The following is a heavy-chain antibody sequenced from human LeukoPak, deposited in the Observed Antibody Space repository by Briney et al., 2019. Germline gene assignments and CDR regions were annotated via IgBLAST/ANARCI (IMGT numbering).Heavy chain of an antibody. CDR2: IYSGGDT. J-gene: IGHJ4*02. CDR3: ARDPEYYDILTGYYPTGGFDY. CDR1: GFTVSSNY. Sequence: PGGSLRLSCAASGFTVSSNYMGWVRQAPGKGLEWVSVIYSGGDTYYADSVKGRFTISRDNAKNSLYLQMNSLRAEDTAVYYCARDPEYYDILTGYYPTGGFDYWGQGTLVTVSS. V-gene: IGHV3-66*01. D-gene: IGHD3-9*01.